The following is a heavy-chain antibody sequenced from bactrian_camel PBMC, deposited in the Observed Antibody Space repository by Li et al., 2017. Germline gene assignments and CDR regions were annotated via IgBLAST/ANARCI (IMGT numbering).Heavy chain of an antibody. CDR3: VALAWGFNY. V-gene: IGHV3S6*01. D-gene: IGHD1*01. J-gene: IGHJ4*01. Sequence: VQLVESGGGLVQSGGSLSLSCAASGFTLSSYRTYWVRQAPGKGLEWVSSIYSGDINTYYADFVKGRFTISRGNTMNTAYLQMDSLKSDDTAQYYCVALAWGFNYWGQGTQVTVS. CDR1: GFTLSSYR. CDR2: IYSGDINT.